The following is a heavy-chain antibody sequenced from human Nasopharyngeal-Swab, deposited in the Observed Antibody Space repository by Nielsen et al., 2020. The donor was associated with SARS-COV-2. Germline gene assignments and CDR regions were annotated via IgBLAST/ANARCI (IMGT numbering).Heavy chain of an antibody. Sequence: SETLSLTCTVSGGSFYSYSWTWIRQPPGKGLEWIGYIYSSGSTNSNPSLRSRVTISMDTSKTQFSLQLNSVTAANTSVYYLARQLVVPAAGINWFDPLGQGTLVTVSS. D-gene: IGHD6-13*01. V-gene: IGHV4-59*08. CDR1: GGSFYSYS. J-gene: IGHJ5*02. CDR3: ARQLVVPAAGINWFDP. CDR2: IYSSGST.